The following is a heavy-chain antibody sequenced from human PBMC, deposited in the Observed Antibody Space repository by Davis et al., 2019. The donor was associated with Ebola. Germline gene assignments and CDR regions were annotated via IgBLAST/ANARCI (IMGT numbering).Heavy chain of an antibody. CDR1: GYTFTSNG. V-gene: IGHV1-69*13. CDR2: IIPVFGIP. Sequence: SVKVSCKASGYTFTSNGISWVRQAPGQGLDWMGGIIPVFGIPKYAEKFQGRVTITADESTSTAYMGLSSLRSEDTAVYYCARDRYSDGSGYFFEESHWGQGTLVTVST. CDR3: ARDRYSDGSGYFFEESH. J-gene: IGHJ4*02. D-gene: IGHD3-22*01.